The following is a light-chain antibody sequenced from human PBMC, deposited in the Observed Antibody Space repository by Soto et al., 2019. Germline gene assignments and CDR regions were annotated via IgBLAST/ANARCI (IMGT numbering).Light chain of an antibody. CDR3: SSFTSNRIYV. J-gene: IGLJ1*01. V-gene: IGLV2-14*03. CDR1: QNDIGTYDY. Sequence: QSVLTQPTSVSGSPGRSFTISCTGNQNDIGTYDYVSWYQQHPGRAPRLLIHGVTTRPSGISGRFSASKSGLTASLTISGLQPEDEADYYCSSFTSNRIYVFGPGTKVNVL. CDR2: GVT.